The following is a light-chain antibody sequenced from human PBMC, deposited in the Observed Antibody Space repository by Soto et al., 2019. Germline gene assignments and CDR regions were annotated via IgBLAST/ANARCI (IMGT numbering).Light chain of an antibody. Sequence: QSVLTQPASVSGSPGQSITISCTGTSSDVGDSDYVSWYQQYAGKAPKMMIYEVSNRPSGVSNRFSGSKSGNTASLTISGLQAEDGADYYCSSYRSSNTLLFGGGTTLTVL. V-gene: IGLV2-14*01. CDR1: SSDVGDSDY. CDR3: SSYRSSNTLL. CDR2: EVS. J-gene: IGLJ2*01.